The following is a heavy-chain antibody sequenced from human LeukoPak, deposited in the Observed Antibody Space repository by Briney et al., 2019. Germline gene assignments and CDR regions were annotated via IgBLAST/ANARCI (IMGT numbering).Heavy chain of an antibody. D-gene: IGHD3-3*01. J-gene: IGHJ4*02. CDR1: GFTFSSYA. Sequence: PGGSLRLSCAASGFTFSSYAMSWVRQAPGKGLEWVSAISGSGGSTYYADSVKGRFTISRDNSKNTLYLQMNSLRAEDTVVYYCAKRGGYDFWSGYSDYWGQGTLVTVSS. CDR2: ISGSGGST. CDR3: AKRGGYDFWSGYSDY. V-gene: IGHV3-23*01.